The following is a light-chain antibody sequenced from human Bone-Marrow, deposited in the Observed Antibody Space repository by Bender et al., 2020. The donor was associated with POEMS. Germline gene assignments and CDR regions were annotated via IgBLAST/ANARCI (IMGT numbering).Light chain of an antibody. J-gene: IGLJ1*01. CDR1: RSDVGSYSY. V-gene: IGLV2-14*03. CDR2: DVS. CDR3: SSYTSSSTYV. Sequence: QSALTQPASVSGSPGQSITISCTGSRSDVGSYSYVSWYQQHPGRAPKLIIYDVSNRPSGVSTRFSGSKSANTASLTISGLRAEDEADYYCSSYTSSSTYVFGTGTKVTVL.